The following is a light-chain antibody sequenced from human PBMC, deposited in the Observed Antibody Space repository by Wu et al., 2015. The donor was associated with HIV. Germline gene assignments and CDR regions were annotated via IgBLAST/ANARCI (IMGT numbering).Light chain of an antibody. CDR2: DAS. CDR3: QQRSSWPLT. V-gene: IGKV3-11*01. CDR1: QFISTF. Sequence: EIVLTQSPATLSLSPGERATLSCRASQFISTFLAWYQHKPGQAPRLLIYDASNRATGFPARFSGSGSGTDFTLTISSLGPEDSAVYYCQQRSSWPLTFGEGTKVEIK. J-gene: IGKJ4*01.